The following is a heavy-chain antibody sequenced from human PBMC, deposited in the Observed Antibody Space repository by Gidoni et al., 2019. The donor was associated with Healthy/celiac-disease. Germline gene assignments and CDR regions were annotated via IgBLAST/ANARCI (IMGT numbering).Heavy chain of an antibody. CDR1: GFTFSSYG. CDR2: ISYDGSNK. D-gene: IGHD3-22*01. Sequence: QVQLVESGGGVVQPGRSLRLSCAASGFTFSSYGMHWVRQAQGKGLEWVAVISYDGSNKYYADSGKGRFTISRDNSKNTLYLQMNSLRAEDTAVYYCARMTYYYDSRGYYRSHAFDIWGQGTMVTVSS. CDR3: ARMTYYYDSRGYYRSHAFDI. J-gene: IGHJ3*02. V-gene: IGHV3-30*03.